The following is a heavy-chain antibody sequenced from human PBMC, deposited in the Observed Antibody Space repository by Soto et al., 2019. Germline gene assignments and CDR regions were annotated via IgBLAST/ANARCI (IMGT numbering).Heavy chain of an antibody. D-gene: IGHD3-22*01. Sequence: SGPTLVNPTQTLTLTCTFSGFSLSTSGVGVGWIRQPPGKALEWLALIYWNDDKRYSPSLKSRLTITKDTSKNQVVLTMTNMDPVDTATYYCAHNGDKYYYDSSGLFDYWGQGTLVTVSS. V-gene: IGHV2-5*01. J-gene: IGHJ4*02. CDR2: IYWNDDK. CDR1: GFSLSTSGVG. CDR3: AHNGDKYYYDSSGLFDY.